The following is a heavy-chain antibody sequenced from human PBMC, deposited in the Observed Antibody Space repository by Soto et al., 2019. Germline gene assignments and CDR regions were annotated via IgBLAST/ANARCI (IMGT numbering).Heavy chain of an antibody. V-gene: IGHV1-3*01. CDR3: ARDPQWLEERYYYYYYMDV. Sequence: QVQLVQSGAEVKKPGASVKVSCKASGYTFTSYAMHWVRQAPGQRLEWMGWINAGNGNTKYSQKFQGRVTITRDTSASAAYMELSSLRSEDTAVYYCARDPQWLEERYYYYYYMDVWGKGTTVTVSS. CDR2: INAGNGNT. J-gene: IGHJ6*03. D-gene: IGHD6-19*01. CDR1: GYTFTSYA.